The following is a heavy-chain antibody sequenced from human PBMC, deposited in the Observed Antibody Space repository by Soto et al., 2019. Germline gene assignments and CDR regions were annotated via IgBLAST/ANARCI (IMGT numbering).Heavy chain of an antibody. CDR2: ISGSGGST. V-gene: IGHV3-23*01. J-gene: IGHJ3*02. D-gene: IGHD2-15*01. Sequence: GGSLRLSCAASGFTFSSYAMSWVRQAPGKGLEWVSAISGSGGSTYYADSVKGRFTISRDNSKNTLYLQMNSLRAEDTAVYYCAKDSDIVVVVAAHNAFDIWGQGTMVTVSS. CDR3: AKDSDIVVVVAAHNAFDI. CDR1: GFTFSSYA.